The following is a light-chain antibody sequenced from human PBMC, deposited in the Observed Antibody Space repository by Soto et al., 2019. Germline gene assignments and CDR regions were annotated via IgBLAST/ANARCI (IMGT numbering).Light chain of an antibody. J-gene: IGKJ1*01. CDR2: GAS. CDR1: QSVSIY. Sequence: EIVMTQSPATLSVSPGDRATLSCRASQSVSIYLAWYQQKPGQAPRLLIYGASTRATATPARFSGSGSGTELTLTISSLQSEDFGVYYCHQYNNWPQTFGQGTKVELK. V-gene: IGKV3-15*01. CDR3: HQYNNWPQT.